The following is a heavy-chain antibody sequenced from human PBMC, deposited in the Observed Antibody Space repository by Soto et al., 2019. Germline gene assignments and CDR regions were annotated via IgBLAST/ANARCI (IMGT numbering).Heavy chain of an antibody. CDR3: ARGGYYDFWSGYPTLGYYGMDV. D-gene: IGHD3-3*01. CDR1: GFTFSSYS. Sequence: GGSLRLSCAASGFTFSSYSMNWVRQAPGKGLEWVSSISSSSSYIYYADSVKGRFTISGDNAKNSLYLQMNSLRAEDTAVYYCARGGYYDFWSGYPTLGYYGMDVWGQGTTVTVSS. J-gene: IGHJ6*02. CDR2: ISSSSSYI. V-gene: IGHV3-21*01.